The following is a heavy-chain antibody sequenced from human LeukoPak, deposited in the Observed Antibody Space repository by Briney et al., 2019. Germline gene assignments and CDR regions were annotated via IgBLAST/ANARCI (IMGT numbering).Heavy chain of an antibody. Sequence: GGSLRLSCAASGFTFSTYAMSWVRQAPWKGLEWLSTIGGGGRDTFYADSVKGRFTVSRDNSKNTLYLQMSSLRAEDTAVYFCAKNRGANYYNYYMDVWGKGTTVTVSS. CDR3: AKNRGANYYNYYMDV. CDR2: IGGGGRDT. D-gene: IGHD4/OR15-4a*01. CDR1: GFTFSTYA. V-gene: IGHV3-23*01. J-gene: IGHJ6*03.